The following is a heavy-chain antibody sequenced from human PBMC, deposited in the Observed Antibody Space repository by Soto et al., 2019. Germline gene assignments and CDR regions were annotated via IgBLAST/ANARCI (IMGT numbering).Heavy chain of an antibody. V-gene: IGHV3-9*01. Sequence: GGSLRLSCAASGFTFDDYAMHWVRQAPGKGLEWVSGISWNSGSIGYADSVKGRFTISRDNAKNSLYLQMNSLRAEDTALYYCAKGSVAATLGAFDIWGQGTMVTVSS. CDR2: ISWNSGSI. D-gene: IGHD2-15*01. J-gene: IGHJ3*02. CDR3: AKGSVAATLGAFDI. CDR1: GFTFDDYA.